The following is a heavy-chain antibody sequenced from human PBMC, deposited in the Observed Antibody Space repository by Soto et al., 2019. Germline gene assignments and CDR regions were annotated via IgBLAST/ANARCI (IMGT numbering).Heavy chain of an antibody. CDR3: ARLITYYFDY. V-gene: IGHV4-31*03. CDR1: GGPISIGGYY. Sequence: PSETLSLNCTVSGGPISIGGYYWSWIRQHPGKGLEWIAYIYYSGSTYYNPSLKSRVTISVDTSKNQFSLKLSSVTAAATAVYYCARLITYYFDYWGQGTMFTVSS. D-gene: IGHD3-22*01. CDR2: IYYSGST. J-gene: IGHJ4*02.